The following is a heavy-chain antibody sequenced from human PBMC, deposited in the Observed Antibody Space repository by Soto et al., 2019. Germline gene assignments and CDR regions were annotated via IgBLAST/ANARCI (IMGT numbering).Heavy chain of an antibody. D-gene: IGHD3-22*01. CDR3: ARDPVRDYNNSSGYYHYYYGMDV. V-gene: IGHV4-31*02. CDR1: GDSISSGGYY. CDR2: IYYSGST. J-gene: IGHJ6*02. Sequence: PSETLSLTRTVSGDSISSGGYYWSWIRQQPGKGLEWIGYIYYSGSTYYNPSLKSRVTISEDTSKNQFTLKLSSVTVADTAVYYCARDPVRDYNNSSGYYHYYYGMDVWGQGTTVTVSS.